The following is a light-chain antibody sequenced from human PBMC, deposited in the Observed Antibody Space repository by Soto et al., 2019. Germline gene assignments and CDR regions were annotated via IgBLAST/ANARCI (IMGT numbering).Light chain of an antibody. J-gene: IGLJ2*01. V-gene: IGLV1-51*01. Sequence: QSVLTQPPSVSAAPGQKVTISCSGNSSNIENNYVSWYQQLPGTAPKLLIYENNKRPSGISDRFSGSKSGTSAALGITGLQTGDEADYYCGTWDISLSVGRGVFGGGTKLTVL. CDR3: GTWDISLSVGRGV. CDR2: ENN. CDR1: SSNIENNY.